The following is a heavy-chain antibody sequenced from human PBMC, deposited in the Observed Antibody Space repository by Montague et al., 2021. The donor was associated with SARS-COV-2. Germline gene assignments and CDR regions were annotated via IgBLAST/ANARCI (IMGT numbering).Heavy chain of an antibody. Sequence: CAISGDSVSSNSATWNWVRQSSSRGLEWLGRTYYWSKWFNDYAVSVRGRVTINPDTSKNQFSLQLNSVTPEDTAIYYCTSGREGNYNVMDVWGQGTTVTVSS. J-gene: IGHJ6*02. V-gene: IGHV6-1*01. CDR3: TSGREGNYNVMDV. CDR2: TYYWSKWFN. CDR1: GDSVSSNSAT. D-gene: IGHD1-1*01.